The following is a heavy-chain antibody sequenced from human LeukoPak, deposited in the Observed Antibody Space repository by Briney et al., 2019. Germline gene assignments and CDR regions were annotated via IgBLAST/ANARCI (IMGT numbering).Heavy chain of an antibody. CDR2: INPSGDTT. D-gene: IGHD2-21*02. V-gene: IGHV1-46*01. Sequence: ASVKVSCKASGFTFTTYFMHWVRQAPGQGLEWMGKINPSGDTTTYAQKFQGRITMTRDTSTSTVYMELSSLRSEDTAVYYCARDRNGDQRANAFDIWGQGTMVTVSS. CDR3: ARDRNGDQRANAFDI. J-gene: IGHJ3*02. CDR1: GFTFTTYF.